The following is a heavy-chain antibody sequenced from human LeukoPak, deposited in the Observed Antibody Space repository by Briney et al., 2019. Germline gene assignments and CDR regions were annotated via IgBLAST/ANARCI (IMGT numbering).Heavy chain of an antibody. J-gene: IGHJ6*02. CDR2: INHSGST. CDR3: ARDSLGYCSSTSCYGYYYYYGMDV. D-gene: IGHD2-2*01. Sequence: SETLPLTCAVYGGSFSGYYWSWIRQPPGKGLEWIGEINHSGSTNYNPSLKSRVTISVDTSKNQFSLKLSSVTAADTAVYYCARDSLGYCSSTSCYGYYYYYGMDVWGQGTTVTVSS. V-gene: IGHV4-34*01. CDR1: GGSFSGYY.